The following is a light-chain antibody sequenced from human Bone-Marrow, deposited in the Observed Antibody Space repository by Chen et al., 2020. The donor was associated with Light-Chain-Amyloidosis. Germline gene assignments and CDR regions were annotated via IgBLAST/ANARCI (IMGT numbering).Light chain of an antibody. CDR2: DAS. Sequence: DIQMTQSPSSLSASVGDRVTITCQASQTISNSLNWHQQKPGKAPKPLIYDASTLESGVPSRFSGTGSGTHFTFTISKLQPEDIATYYCQHFDDLLMYTVRHGTKLDMK. CDR3: QHFDDLLMYT. CDR1: QTISNS. J-gene: IGKJ2*01. V-gene: IGKV1-33*01.